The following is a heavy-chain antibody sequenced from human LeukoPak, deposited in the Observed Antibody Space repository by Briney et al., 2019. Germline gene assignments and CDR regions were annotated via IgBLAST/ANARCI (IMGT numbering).Heavy chain of an antibody. V-gene: IGHV3-23*01. J-gene: IGHJ5*02. CDR1: GFIFSDYG. D-gene: IGHD3-16*01. CDR3: VRDRDWGAFDP. CDR2: IVPSGATS. Sequence: GGTLRLSCGASGFIFSDYGMNWVRQAPGKGLEWVSGIVPSGATSYYADSVKGRFTISRDNSKNTVSLQMNSLRVEDAALYYCVRDRDWGAFDPWGQGTPVTVPS.